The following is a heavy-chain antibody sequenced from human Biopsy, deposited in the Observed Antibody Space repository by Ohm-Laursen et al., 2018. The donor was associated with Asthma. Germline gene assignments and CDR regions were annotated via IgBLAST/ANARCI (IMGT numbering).Heavy chain of an antibody. V-gene: IGHV1-69*10. Sequence: SVKVSCKASGGTFSSYAISWVRQAPGQGLEWMGGIIPIFGIANYAQKFQGRVTITAGKSTSTAYMELSSLRSEDTAVYYCARGGSYSSRRYYFDYWAREPWSPSPQ. J-gene: IGHJ4*02. CDR3: ARGGSYSSRRYYFDY. CDR1: GGTFSSYA. D-gene: IGHD1-26*01. CDR2: IIPIFGIA.